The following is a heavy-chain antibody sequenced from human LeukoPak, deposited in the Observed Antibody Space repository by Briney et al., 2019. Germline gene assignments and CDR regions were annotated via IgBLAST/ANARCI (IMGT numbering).Heavy chain of an antibody. CDR3: ANRLI. CDR2: IKQDGSEK. J-gene: IGHJ4*02. V-gene: IGHV3-7*01. Sequence: PGGSLRLSCTGSGFTFSNYWMSWVRQAPGKGLEWVANIKQDGSEKYYVDSVKGRFTISRDNAKNSLYLQMNSLRAEDTAVYYCANRLIWGQGTLVTVSS. CDR1: GFTFSNYW. D-gene: IGHD3-22*01.